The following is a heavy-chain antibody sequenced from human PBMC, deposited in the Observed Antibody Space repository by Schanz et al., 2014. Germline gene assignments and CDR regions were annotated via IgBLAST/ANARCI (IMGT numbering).Heavy chain of an antibody. V-gene: IGHV3-7*01. CDR1: GFTFSSYT. CDR3: ARGIITMVRGGDVGAFDI. CDR2: IKQDGSEK. Sequence: EVQLVESGGELIQPGGSLRLSCAASGFTFSSYTMNWVRQAPGKGLEWVANIKQDGSEKYYVDSVKGRFTISRDNAKNSLYLQMNSLRADDTAVYYCARGIITMVRGGDVGAFDIWGQGTMXTVSS. J-gene: IGHJ3*02. D-gene: IGHD3-10*01.